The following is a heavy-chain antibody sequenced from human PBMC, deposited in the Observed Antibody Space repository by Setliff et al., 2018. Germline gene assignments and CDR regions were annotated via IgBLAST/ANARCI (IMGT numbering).Heavy chain of an antibody. CDR3: ARGALVLQFLEWLPRFYYMDV. Sequence: GASVKVSCKASGGTFSSYAISWVRQAPGQGLEWMGGTIPMFGTTEYAQKFQGRLTIITDESTNTAYMELSSLRSEDTAVYFCARGALVLQFLEWLPRFYYMDVWGKGTTVTVSS. D-gene: IGHD3-3*01. J-gene: IGHJ6*03. CDR2: TIPMFGTT. CDR1: GGTFSSYA. V-gene: IGHV1-69*05.